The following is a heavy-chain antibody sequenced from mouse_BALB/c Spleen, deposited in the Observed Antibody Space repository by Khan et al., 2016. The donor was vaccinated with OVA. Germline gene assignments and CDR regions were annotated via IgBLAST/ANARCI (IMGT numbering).Heavy chain of an antibody. CDR3: ASHLTGSFAY. D-gene: IGHD4-1*01. Sequence: EVELVESGGDLVKPGGSLKLSCAASGFTFSNYGMSWVRQIPDKRLEWVATINSDGSYTYYPASVQGRFTISRNNAKNTLSLEMISLRSDDTAMYYCASHLTGSFAYWGQGTLVTV. V-gene: IGHV5-6*01. CDR2: INSDGSYT. J-gene: IGHJ3*01. CDR1: GFTFSNYG.